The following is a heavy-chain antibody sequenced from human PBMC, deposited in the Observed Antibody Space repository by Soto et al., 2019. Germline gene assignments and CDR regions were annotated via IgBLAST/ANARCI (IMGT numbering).Heavy chain of an antibody. CDR3: ARTSAGGKYYYGMDV. V-gene: IGHV4-59*12. CDR2: IYYSGST. Sequence: SETLSLTCTVSGGSISSYYWSWIRQPPGKGLEWTGYIYYSGSTNYNPSLKSRVTISVDTSISTAYLQWSSLKASDTAMYYCARTSAGGKYYYGMDVWGQGTTVTVSS. J-gene: IGHJ6*02. CDR1: GGSISSYY. D-gene: IGHD6-13*01.